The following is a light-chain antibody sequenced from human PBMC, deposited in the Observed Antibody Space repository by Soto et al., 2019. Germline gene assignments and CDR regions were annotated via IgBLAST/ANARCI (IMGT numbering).Light chain of an antibody. Sequence: DIQMTQSPSSLSASVGDRVTITCRASQSISSYLNWYQQKPGKAPKLLIYAASSLQSGVPSRFSGSGSATDFTLTISSLQPEDFATYYCQQSYSTPRTFSQGDKLEIK. CDR2: AAS. CDR1: QSISSY. CDR3: QQSYSTPRT. J-gene: IGKJ2*01. V-gene: IGKV1-39*01.